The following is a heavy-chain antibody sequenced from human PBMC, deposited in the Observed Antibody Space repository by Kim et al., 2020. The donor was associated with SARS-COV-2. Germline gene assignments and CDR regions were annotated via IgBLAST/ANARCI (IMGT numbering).Heavy chain of an antibody. J-gene: IGHJ5*02. Sequence: SETLSLTCTVSGGSISSYYWSWIRQPPGKGLEWIGYIYYSGSTNNNPSLKSRVTISVDTSKNQFSRKLSSVTAADTAVYYCARTLDIVVVPAAFEGWFDPWGQGTLVTVSS. CDR2: IYYSGST. D-gene: IGHD2-2*01. CDR3: ARTLDIVVVPAAFEGWFDP. CDR1: GGSISSYY. V-gene: IGHV4-59*13.